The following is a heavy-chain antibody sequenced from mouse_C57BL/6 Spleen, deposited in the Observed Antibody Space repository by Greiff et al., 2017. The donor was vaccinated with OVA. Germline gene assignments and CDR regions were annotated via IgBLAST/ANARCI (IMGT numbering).Heavy chain of an antibody. V-gene: IGHV1-26*01. J-gene: IGHJ2*01. CDR1: GYTFTDYY. CDR2: INPNNGGT. Sequence: VQLQQSGPELVKPGASVKISCKASGYTFTDYYMNWVKQSHGKSLEWIGDINPNNGGTSYNQKFKGKATLTVDKSSSTAYMELRSLTSEDSAVYYCARGLLYGSLDYWGQGTTLTVSS. D-gene: IGHD1-1*01. CDR3: ARGLLYGSLDY.